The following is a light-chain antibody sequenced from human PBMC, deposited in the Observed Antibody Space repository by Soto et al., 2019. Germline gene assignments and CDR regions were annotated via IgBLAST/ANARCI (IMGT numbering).Light chain of an antibody. CDR2: EVT. CDR1: SSDVGGYNY. CDR3: SSYRTGDNYL. J-gene: IGLJ1*01. V-gene: IGLV2-14*01. Sequence: QSVLTQPASVSGSPGQSITISCTGTSSDVGGYNYVSWFQQHPDKAPKLIIFEVTKRPSGVSNRFSGSKSGNTASLTISGLQAEDEANYYCSSYRTGDNYLFGVGTKLTVL.